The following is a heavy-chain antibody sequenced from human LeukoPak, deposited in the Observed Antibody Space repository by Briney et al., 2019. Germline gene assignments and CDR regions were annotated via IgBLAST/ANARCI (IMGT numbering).Heavy chain of an antibody. CDR1: GGSFSGYY. CDR3: ASAPGGGTFGY. V-gene: IGHV4-34*01. CDR2: INHSGST. J-gene: IGHJ4*02. Sequence: SETLSLTCAVYGGSFSGYYWSWIRQPPGKGLEWIGEINHSGSTNYNPSLKSRVTISVDTSKNQFSLKLSSVTAADTAVYYCASAPGGGTFGYWGQGTLVTVSS. D-gene: IGHD3-16*01.